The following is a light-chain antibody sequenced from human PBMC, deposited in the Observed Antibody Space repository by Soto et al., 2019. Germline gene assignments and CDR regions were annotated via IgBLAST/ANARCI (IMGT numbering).Light chain of an antibody. CDR2: GAS. Sequence: EIVVTQSPATLSVSPGERATLSCRASQSVSSNLAWYQQKPGQAPRLLIYGASTRATGIPARFRGSGSGTEFTLTINSLQSEDFAVYYCQQYDYWPPVTFGGGTKVEIK. V-gene: IGKV3-15*01. CDR3: QQYDYWPPVT. CDR1: QSVSSN. J-gene: IGKJ4*01.